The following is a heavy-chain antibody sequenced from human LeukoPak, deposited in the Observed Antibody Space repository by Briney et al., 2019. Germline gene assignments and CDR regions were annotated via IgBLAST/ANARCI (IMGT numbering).Heavy chain of an antibody. Sequence: GESLKTSCKGSGYTFTTYWIGWMRQMPGKGLEWMGIIYPGDSDTKYSPSFQGQVTISADKSISTAYLQWSSLKASDTAMYYCARLFGYRDYGSYFDYWGQGTLVTVSS. V-gene: IGHV5-51*01. D-gene: IGHD4-17*01. CDR2: IYPGDSDT. CDR1: GYTFTTYW. J-gene: IGHJ4*02. CDR3: ARLFGYRDYGSYFDY.